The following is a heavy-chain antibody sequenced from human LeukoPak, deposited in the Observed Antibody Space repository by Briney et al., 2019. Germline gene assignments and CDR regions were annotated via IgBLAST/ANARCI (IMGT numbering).Heavy chain of an antibody. CDR3: ARGGPTVTTYDYYYGMDV. CDR2: INGDGSTA. Sequence: PGGSLRLSCAASGFTLSSYWMHWVRQAPGKGLVRVSRINGDGSTANYAVSVKGRFTISRDNAKNTLYLQMNSLRAEDTAVYYCARGGPTVTTYDYYYGMDVWGQGTTVTVSS. D-gene: IGHD4-17*01. CDR1: GFTLSSYW. V-gene: IGHV3-74*01. J-gene: IGHJ6*02.